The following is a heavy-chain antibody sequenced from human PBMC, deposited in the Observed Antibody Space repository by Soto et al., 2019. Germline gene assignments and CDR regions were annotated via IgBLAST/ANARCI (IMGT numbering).Heavy chain of an antibody. CDR3: ARDPARGGGSYLGYFDY. CDR1: GGSIRSGDNY. D-gene: IGHD1-26*01. Sequence: SETLSLTCTVSGGSIRSGDNYWSWIRQTPGKGLEWIGYIYYRGSTYYNQSLKSRVTISVDTSMNQFSLTVTSVTAADTAVYYCARDPARGGGSYLGYFDYWGQGTPVTVSS. J-gene: IGHJ4*02. CDR2: IYYRGST. V-gene: IGHV4-30-4*01.